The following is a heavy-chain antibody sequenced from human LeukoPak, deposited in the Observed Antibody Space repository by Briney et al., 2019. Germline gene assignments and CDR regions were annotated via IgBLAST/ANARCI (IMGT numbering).Heavy chain of an antibody. D-gene: IGHD6-13*01. CDR1: GLTFSNFA. J-gene: IGHJ2*01. CDR3: VREGRSSRWDDWYFDL. V-gene: IGHV3-21*01. Sequence: GGSLRLSCAASGLTFSNFAMSWVRQAPGKGLEWVSSISSSSSYIYYADSVKGRFTISRDNAKNSLYLQMNSLRAEDTAVYYCVREGRSSRWDDWYFDLWGRGTLVTVSS. CDR2: ISSSSSYI.